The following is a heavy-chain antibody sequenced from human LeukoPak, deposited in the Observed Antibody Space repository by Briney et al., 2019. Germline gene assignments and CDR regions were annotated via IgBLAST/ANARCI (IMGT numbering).Heavy chain of an antibody. CDR1: GGSFSGYY. J-gene: IGHJ4*02. Sequence: PSETLSLTCAVYGGSFSGYYWSWIRQPPGKGLEWIGEINHSGSTNYNPSLKSRVTISVDTSKNQFSLKLSSVTAADTAVYYCARLYSSSWYVVRGRDYWGQGTLVTVSS. D-gene: IGHD6-13*01. V-gene: IGHV4-34*01. CDR3: ARLYSSSWYVVRGRDY. CDR2: INHSGST.